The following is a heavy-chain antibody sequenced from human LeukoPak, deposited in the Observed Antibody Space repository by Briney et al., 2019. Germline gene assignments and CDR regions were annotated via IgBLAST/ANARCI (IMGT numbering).Heavy chain of an antibody. D-gene: IGHD6-13*01. J-gene: IGHJ5*02. CDR2: IYTSGST. V-gene: IGHV4-4*07. Sequence: SETLSLTSTVSGGSISSYYWSWIRQPAGKGLEWIGRIYTSGSTNYNPSLKSRVTMSVDTSKNQFSLKLSSVTAADTAVYYCARGGRYRSSWYWFDPWGQGTLVTVSS. CDR1: GGSISSYY. CDR3: ARGGRYRSSWYWFDP.